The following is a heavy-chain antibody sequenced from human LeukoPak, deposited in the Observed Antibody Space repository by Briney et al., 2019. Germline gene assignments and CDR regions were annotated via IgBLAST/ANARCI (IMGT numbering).Heavy chain of an antibody. CDR1: GFTFSSYW. V-gene: IGHV3-74*01. CDR2: IESDGST. Sequence: GGSLRLSCAASGFTFSSYWMHWVRQAPGKGLVWVSRIESDGSTRYADSVKGRFTISRDNAKNTVSLQMNSLRAEDTGVYYCARAPSEIGGYYPEYFRHWGQGTLVTVST. J-gene: IGHJ1*01. CDR3: ARAPSEIGGYYPEYFRH. D-gene: IGHD3-22*01.